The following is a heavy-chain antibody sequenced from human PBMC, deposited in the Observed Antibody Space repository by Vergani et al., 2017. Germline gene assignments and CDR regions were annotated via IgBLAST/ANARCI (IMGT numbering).Heavy chain of an antibody. D-gene: IGHD2-2*01. CDR2: IHYDGSHE. CDR3: AGVRGCGTISCYFSGAFDY. V-gene: IGHV3-33*01. CDR1: GFSFSSFG. J-gene: IGHJ4*02. Sequence: QVQLVESGGGVVQPGRSLRLSCAASGFSFSSFGFHWVRQAPGKGLEWVAFIHYDGSHEYYIDSVKGRFTISRDNSKNTLILQMNGLRAEDTAVYYCAGVRGCGTISCYFSGAFDYWGLGTLVSVSS.